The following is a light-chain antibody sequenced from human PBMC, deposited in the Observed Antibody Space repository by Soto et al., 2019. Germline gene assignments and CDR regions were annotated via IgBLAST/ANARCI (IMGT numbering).Light chain of an antibody. Sequence: ENVLTQSPGTLSLSPGERATLSCRASQSISSTYLAWYQQKPGQPPRLLMYGASNRATGIPDRFSGSGSGTDFTLTINRLEPEAFAVYYCQQYSGSPPLTFGGGTKVEIK. CDR3: QQYSGSPPLT. J-gene: IGKJ4*01. CDR2: GAS. V-gene: IGKV3-20*01. CDR1: QSISSTY.